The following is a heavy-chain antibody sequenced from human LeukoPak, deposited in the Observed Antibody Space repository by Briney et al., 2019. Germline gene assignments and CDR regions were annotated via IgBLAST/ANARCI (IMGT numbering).Heavy chain of an antibody. CDR2: ISSSSSYI. V-gene: IGHV3-21*01. J-gene: IGHJ6*02. CDR1: GFTFSSYS. D-gene: IGHD6-19*01. CDR3: ARDEEEQWLVDYYYGMDV. Sequence: PGGSLRLSCAASGFTFSSYSMNWVRQAPGKGLEWVSSISSSSSYIYYADSVKGRFPISRDNAKNSLYLQMNSLRAEDTAVYYCARDEEEQWLVDYYYGMDVWGQGTTVTVSS.